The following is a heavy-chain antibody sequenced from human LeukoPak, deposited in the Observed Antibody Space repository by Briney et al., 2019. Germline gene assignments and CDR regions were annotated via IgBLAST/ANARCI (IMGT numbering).Heavy chain of an antibody. CDR1: GGSFSGYY. CDR3: ARVSPWFGESHIDY. CDR2: INHSGST. D-gene: IGHD3-10*01. J-gene: IGHJ4*02. V-gene: IGHV4-34*01. Sequence: SETLSLTCAVYGGSFSGYYWSWIRQPPGKGLEWIGEINHSGSTNYNPSLKSRVTISVDTSKNQFSLKLSSLTAADTAVYSCARVSPWFGESHIDYWGQGTLVADSS.